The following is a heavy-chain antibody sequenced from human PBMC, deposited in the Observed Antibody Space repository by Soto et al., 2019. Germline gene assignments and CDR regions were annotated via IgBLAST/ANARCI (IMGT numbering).Heavy chain of an antibody. Sequence: SVKDSCKASGGTFSSYTISWVRQAPGQGLEWMGRIIPILGIANYAQKFQGRVTITADKSTSTAYMELSSLRSEDTAVYYCARTWDDYSNSSDYYYYYYMDVWGKGTTVTVSS. CDR3: ARTWDDYSNSSDYYYYYYMDV. CDR1: GGTFSSYT. J-gene: IGHJ6*03. D-gene: IGHD4-4*01. CDR2: IIPILGIA. V-gene: IGHV1-69*02.